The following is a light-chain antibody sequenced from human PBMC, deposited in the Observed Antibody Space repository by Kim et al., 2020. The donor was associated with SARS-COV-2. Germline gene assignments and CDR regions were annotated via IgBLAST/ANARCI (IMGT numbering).Light chain of an antibody. CDR3: SAWDNSLSALV. CDR2: DNN. V-gene: IGLV1-47*02. Sequence: ELTQPPSASATPGQRVTISCSGSTSNIDRNYVFWYQQLPGTAPKLLIYDNNQRPSGVPDRFSGSKSGTSASLAISGLRSEDEADYYCSAWDNSLSALVFGGGTQLTVL. CDR1: TSNIDRNY. J-gene: IGLJ2*01.